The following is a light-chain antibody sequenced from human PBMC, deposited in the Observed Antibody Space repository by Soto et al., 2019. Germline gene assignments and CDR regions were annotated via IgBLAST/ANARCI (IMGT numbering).Light chain of an antibody. CDR2: VAS. CDR1: RYIRTD. Sequence: AIHMTQSPSSLSASVGDRVTITCRASRYIRTDVSWYQQRPGQAPKVLIYVASHLQSGVPSRFSGSGYGTDFSLTISSLQPEDVATYYCQQYNNWPRTFGQGTKG. V-gene: IGKV1-6*02. CDR3: QQYNNWPRT. J-gene: IGKJ1*01.